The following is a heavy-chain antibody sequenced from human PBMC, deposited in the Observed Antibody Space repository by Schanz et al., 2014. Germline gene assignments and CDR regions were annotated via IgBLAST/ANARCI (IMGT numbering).Heavy chain of an antibody. J-gene: IGHJ6*03. Sequence: QVQLVQSGAEVKKPGASVRVSCKASGYTFTTYAMSWVRQATGQGLEWMGWMNPKTGNTDHAQKFQGRVTMTLDTSTSTAYLDLSRLRSEDTGVYYCARALKGKVAIFGVIAAQNYYYMDVWGKGTTVTVSS. D-gene: IGHD3-3*01. CDR3: ARALKGKVAIFGVIAAQNYYYMDV. V-gene: IGHV1-8*02. CDR2: MNPKTGNT. CDR1: GYTFTTYA.